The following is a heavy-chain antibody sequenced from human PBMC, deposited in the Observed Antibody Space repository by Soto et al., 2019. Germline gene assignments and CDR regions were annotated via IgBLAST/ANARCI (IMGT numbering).Heavy chain of an antibody. D-gene: IGHD3-10*01. CDR3: AKVRGGSGSLTPRVDF. CDR2: ISGGGDTT. Sequence: EVQLLESGGGLVQPGGSLRLSCAASGFTFNNYAMTWVRQAPGKGLEWVSAISGGGDTTSYADSVKGRFTVSRDGSKNTLYLQMSSLRAEDTAPYYCAKVRGGSGSLTPRVDFWGQGTLVTVSS. J-gene: IGHJ4*02. CDR1: GFTFNNYA. V-gene: IGHV3-23*01.